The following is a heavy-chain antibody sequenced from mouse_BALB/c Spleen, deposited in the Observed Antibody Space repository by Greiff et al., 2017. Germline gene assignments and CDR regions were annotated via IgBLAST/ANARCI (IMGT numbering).Heavy chain of an antibody. CDR3: ATKDYGYYAMDY. CDR1: GFSLTSYG. Sequence: VQLQQSGPGLVQPSQSLSITCTVSGFSLTSYGVHWVRQSPGKGLEWLGVIWSGGSTDYNAAFISRLSISKDNSKSQVFFKMNSLQANDTAIYYCATKDYGYYAMDYWGQGTSVTVSS. CDR2: IWSGGST. V-gene: IGHV2-2*02. D-gene: IGHD1-1*02. J-gene: IGHJ4*01.